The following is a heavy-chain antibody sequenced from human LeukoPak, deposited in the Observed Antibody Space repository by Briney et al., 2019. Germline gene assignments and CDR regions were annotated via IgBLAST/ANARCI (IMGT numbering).Heavy chain of an antibody. CDR1: GYTFTGYY. CDR2: TNPNSGGT. CDR3: ARDSPGDYYDSSGFDY. V-gene: IGHV1-2*06. D-gene: IGHD3-22*01. J-gene: IGHJ4*02. Sequence: GASVKVSCKASGYTFTGYYMHWVRQAPGQGLEWMGRTNPNSGGTNYAQKFQGRVTMTRDTSISTAYMELSRLRSDDTAVYYCARDSPGDYYDSSGFDYWGQGTLVTVSS.